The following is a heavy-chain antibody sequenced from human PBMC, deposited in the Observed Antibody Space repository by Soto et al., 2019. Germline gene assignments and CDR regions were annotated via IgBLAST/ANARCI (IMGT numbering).Heavy chain of an antibody. CDR3: ASLVEMATLGY. J-gene: IGHJ4*02. V-gene: IGHV1-18*01. CDR2: ISAYNGNT. D-gene: IGHD5-12*01. CDR1: GYTFTSYC. Sequence: GASVKVSCKASGYTFTSYCISWVRQAPGQGLEWMGWISAYNGNTNYAQKLQGRVTMTTDTSTSTAYMELRSLRSDDTAVYYCASLVEMATLGYWGQGTLVTVSS.